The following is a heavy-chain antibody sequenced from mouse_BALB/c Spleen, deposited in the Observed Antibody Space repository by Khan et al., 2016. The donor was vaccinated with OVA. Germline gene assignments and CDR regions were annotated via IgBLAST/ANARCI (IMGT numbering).Heavy chain of an antibody. J-gene: IGHJ3*01. CDR2: IYPGSGST. Sequence: LQQPGSELVRPGASVKLSCKASGYTFTSYWMHWVKQRHGQGLEWIGNIYPGSGSTNYDELFKSKGTLTVDTSSSTAYMHLSSRTSEDSAVYYCTRGVYYGKSLFAYWGQGTLVTVSA. V-gene: IGHV1S22*01. CDR3: TRGVYYGKSLFAY. D-gene: IGHD2-1*01. CDR1: GYTFTSYW.